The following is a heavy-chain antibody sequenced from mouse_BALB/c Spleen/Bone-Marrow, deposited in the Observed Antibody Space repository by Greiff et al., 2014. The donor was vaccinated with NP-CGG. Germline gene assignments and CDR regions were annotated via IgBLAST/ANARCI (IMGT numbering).Heavy chain of an antibody. CDR3: ARETRYGNYVDYFDY. V-gene: IGHV1S56*01. D-gene: IGHD2-10*02. Sequence: QVHVKQSGPELVKPGTSVRISCKPSGYTFTSYYIHWVKQRPGQGLEWIGWIYPGNVDTKYNEKFKGKATLTADKSSSTAYMQLSSLTSEDSAVYFCARETRYGNYVDYFDYWGQGTTLTVSS. CDR1: GYTFTSYY. J-gene: IGHJ2*01. CDR2: IYPGNVDT.